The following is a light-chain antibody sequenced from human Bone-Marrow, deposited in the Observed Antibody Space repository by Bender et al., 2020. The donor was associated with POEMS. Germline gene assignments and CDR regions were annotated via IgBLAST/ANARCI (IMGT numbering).Light chain of an antibody. V-gene: IGLV2-14*02. CDR1: SSDVGSYNL. CDR3: SSYAGSITV. J-gene: IGLJ1*01. Sequence: QSALTQPASVSGSPGQSITISCTGISSDVGSYNLVSWYQQHPGKAPKLMIYEVSKRPSGVPDRFSGSKSGNTASLTVSGLQAEDEADYYCSSYAGSITVFGTGTKVTVL. CDR2: EVS.